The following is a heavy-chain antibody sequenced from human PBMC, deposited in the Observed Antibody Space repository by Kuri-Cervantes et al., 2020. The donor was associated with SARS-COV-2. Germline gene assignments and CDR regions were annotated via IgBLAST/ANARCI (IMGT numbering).Heavy chain of an antibody. CDR2: IIPIFGTA. CDR1: GGTFSSYA. D-gene: IGHD2-2*01. V-gene: IGHV1-69*05. J-gene: IGHJ6*03. Sequence: SVKVSCKASGGTFSSYAISWVRQAPGQGLEWMGGIIPIFGTANYAQKLQGRVTITTDESTSTAYMELSSLRSEDTAVYYCAAGLPAAMDYYYYYMDVWGKGTTVTVSS. CDR3: AAGLPAAMDYYYYYMDV.